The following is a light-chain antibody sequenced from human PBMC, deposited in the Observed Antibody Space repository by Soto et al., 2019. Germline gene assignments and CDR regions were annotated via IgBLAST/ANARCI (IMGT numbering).Light chain of an antibody. CDR1: QDISSW. V-gene: IGKV1-12*01. CDR3: QQYYSFPIT. CDR2: IAS. J-gene: IGKJ4*01. Sequence: HMSQCLSSVYASVGDRVTITCRASQDISSWLTWYQQKPGKAPKVLIYIASRLQSGVPSRFSGSGSGTDFTLTISCLQSQDFTTYYCQQYYSFPITFGGGTKVDIK.